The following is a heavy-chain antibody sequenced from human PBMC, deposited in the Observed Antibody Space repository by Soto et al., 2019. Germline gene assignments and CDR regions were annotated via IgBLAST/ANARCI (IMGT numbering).Heavy chain of an antibody. CDR3: ARDLVVKGSSWYEYYYGMDV. CDR1: GGTFSSYA. Sequence: RASVKVSCKASGGTFSSYAISWVRQAPGQGLEWMGGIIPIFGTANYAQKFQGRVTITADKSTSTAYMELSSLRSEDTAVYYCARDLVVKGSSWYEYYYGMDVWGQGTTVTVSS. J-gene: IGHJ6*02. CDR2: IIPIFGTA. D-gene: IGHD6-13*01. V-gene: IGHV1-69*06.